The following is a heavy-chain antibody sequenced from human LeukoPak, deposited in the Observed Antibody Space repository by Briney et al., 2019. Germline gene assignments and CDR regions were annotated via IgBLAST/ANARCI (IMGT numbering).Heavy chain of an antibody. CDR3: AKGLASVPYYYYGMDV. V-gene: IGHV3-23*01. J-gene: IGHJ6*02. Sequence: GGSLRLSCAASGFTFSSYAMSWVRQAPGKGLEWVSAISGSSGSTYYADSVKGRFTISRDNSKNTLYLQMNSLRAEDTAVYYCAKGLASVPYYYYGMDVWGQGTTVTVSS. CDR2: ISGSSGST. CDR1: GFTFSSYA.